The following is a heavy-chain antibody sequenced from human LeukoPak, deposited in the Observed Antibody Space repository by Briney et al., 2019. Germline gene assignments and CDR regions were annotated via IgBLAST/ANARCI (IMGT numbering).Heavy chain of an antibody. D-gene: IGHD6-13*01. CDR2: IYYSGST. CDR1: GGSISSSSYY. Sequence: SETLSLTCTASGGSISSSSYYWGWIRQPPGKGLEWIGSIYYSGSTYYNPSLKSRVTISVDTSKNQFSLKLSSVTAADTAVYYCARLRTVAAAGIIWFDPWGQGTLVTVSS. CDR3: ARLRTVAAAGIIWFDP. J-gene: IGHJ5*02. V-gene: IGHV4-39*01.